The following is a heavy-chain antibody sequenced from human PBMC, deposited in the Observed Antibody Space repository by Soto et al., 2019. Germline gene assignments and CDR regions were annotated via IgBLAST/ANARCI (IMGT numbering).Heavy chain of an antibody. J-gene: IGHJ4*02. D-gene: IGHD1-26*01. CDR1: DGSISSYY. CDR3: ARWGRGFSGLDS. Sequence: PSETLSLTCIVSDGSISSYYWSWIRQSPGKGLEWIGYIYSTGSTNYNPSLKSRLTLSVDPSKNQFSLRLNSVTAADTAVYFSARWGRGFSGLDSWGQGILVTVSS. V-gene: IGHV4-59*01. CDR2: IYSTGST.